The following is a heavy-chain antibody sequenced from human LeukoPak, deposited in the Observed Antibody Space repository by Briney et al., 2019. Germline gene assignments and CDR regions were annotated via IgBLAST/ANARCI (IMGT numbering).Heavy chain of an antibody. CDR1: GYTFTSYA. V-gene: IGHV1-3*01. CDR3: ARDLIGLLGFDY. D-gene: IGHD1-26*01. J-gene: IGHJ4*02. CDR2: INAGNGNT. Sequence: ASVKVSCKASGYTFTSYAMHWVRQAPGQRLEWMGWINAGNGNTKYSQKFQGRVTITRDTSASTAYMERSSLRSEDTAVYYCARDLIGLLGFDYWGQGTLVTVSS.